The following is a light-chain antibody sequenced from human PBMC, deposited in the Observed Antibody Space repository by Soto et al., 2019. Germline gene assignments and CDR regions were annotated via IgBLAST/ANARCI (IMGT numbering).Light chain of an antibody. J-gene: IGLJ2*01. CDR3: AAWDGSLNNVL. Sequence: QSVLTQPPSASGTPGQRGTISCSGSGSSIGTNTVNWYRQLPGTTHKLLIDADNQRPSGVPDRFSGSKSGTSASLAISGLQSEDEAEYYCAAWDGSLNNVLFGGGTKLTVL. CDR1: GSSIGTNT. CDR2: ADN. V-gene: IGLV1-44*01.